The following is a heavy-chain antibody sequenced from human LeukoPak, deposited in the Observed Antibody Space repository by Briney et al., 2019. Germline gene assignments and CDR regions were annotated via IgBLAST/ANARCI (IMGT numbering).Heavy chain of an antibody. CDR3: ARDQPSWNPDLDWFDP. V-gene: IGHV4-39*06. Sequence: PSETLSLTCTVSGGSISSSSYYWGWIRQPPGKGLEWIGSIYYSGSTYYNPSLKSRVTISVDTSKNQFPLKLSSVTAADTAVYYCARDQPSWNPDLDWFDPWGQGTLVTVSS. D-gene: IGHD1-1*01. CDR1: GGSISSSSYY. CDR2: IYYSGST. J-gene: IGHJ5*02.